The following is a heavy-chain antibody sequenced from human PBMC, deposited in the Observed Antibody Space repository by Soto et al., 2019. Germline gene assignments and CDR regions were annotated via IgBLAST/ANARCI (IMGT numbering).Heavy chain of an antibody. V-gene: IGHV1-8*01. J-gene: IGHJ6*02. CDR3: ARAYGSGRYYHETEYYYYYGMDV. CDR2: MNPNSGNT. Sequence: QVQLVQSGAEVKKPGASVKVSCKASGYTFTSYDINWVRQATGQGLEWMGWMNPNSGNTGYAQKFQGRGTMTRNTAISTAYMALSSLRSEDTAVYYCARAYGSGRYYHETEYYYYYGMDVWGQGTTVTVSS. D-gene: IGHD3-10*01. CDR1: GYTFTSYD.